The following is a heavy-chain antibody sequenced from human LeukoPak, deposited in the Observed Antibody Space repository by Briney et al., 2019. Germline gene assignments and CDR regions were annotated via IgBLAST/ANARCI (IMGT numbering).Heavy chain of an antibody. J-gene: IGHJ6*02. CDR1: GYSFTSNY. CDR2: IYPRDGST. Sequence: GASVKVSCKASGYSFTSNYIHWVRQAPGQGLEWMGMIYPRDGSTSYAQKFQGRVTVTRDTSTSTVHMELSGLGSEDTAVYYCARWKHSPYYGMDVWGQGTTVTVSS. V-gene: IGHV1-46*01. CDR3: ARWKHSPYYGMDV. D-gene: IGHD1-1*01.